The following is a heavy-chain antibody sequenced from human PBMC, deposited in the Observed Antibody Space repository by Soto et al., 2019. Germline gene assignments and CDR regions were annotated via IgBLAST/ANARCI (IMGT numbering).Heavy chain of an antibody. Sequence: QVQLVQSGAEVKKPGSSVKVSCKASGGTFSSYTISWVRQAPGQGLEWMGRIIPILGIANYAQKFQGRVTITADKSTSTAYMELSSLRSEDTAVYYCARDRVDTAMAYYYYYGMDVWGQGTTVTVSS. CDR3: ARDRVDTAMAYYYYYGMDV. CDR2: IIPILGIA. V-gene: IGHV1-69*08. J-gene: IGHJ6*02. D-gene: IGHD5-18*01. CDR1: GGTFSSYT.